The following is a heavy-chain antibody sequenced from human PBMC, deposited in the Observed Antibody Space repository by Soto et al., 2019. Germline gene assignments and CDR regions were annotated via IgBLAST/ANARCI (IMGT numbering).Heavy chain of an antibody. J-gene: IGHJ4*02. Sequence: EVQLLESGGGLVQPGGSLRLSCAASGFTFSTYAMSWVRQAPGKGLEWVSAIRGSGDTTYYANSVKGRITISRDNSKNTLYLQMNSLRAADTAVYYCAKGSYRPHDYWGQGTLVTVSS. V-gene: IGHV3-23*01. D-gene: IGHD1-26*01. CDR3: AKGSYRPHDY. CDR2: IRGSGDTT. CDR1: GFTFSTYA.